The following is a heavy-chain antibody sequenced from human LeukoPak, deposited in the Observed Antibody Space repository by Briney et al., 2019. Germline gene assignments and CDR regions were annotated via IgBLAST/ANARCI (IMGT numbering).Heavy chain of an antibody. V-gene: IGHV4-34*01. Sequence: SETLSLTCAVYGGSYSGYYWSWIRQPSGKGLEWIGEINHSGSTNYNPSLKSRVTISVDTSKNQFSLKLSSVTAADTAVYYCARHYDYSNYEGVLVRFYGMDVWGQGTTVTVSS. J-gene: IGHJ6*02. CDR3: ARHYDYSNYEGVLVRFYGMDV. CDR1: GGSYSGYY. CDR2: INHSGST. D-gene: IGHD4-11*01.